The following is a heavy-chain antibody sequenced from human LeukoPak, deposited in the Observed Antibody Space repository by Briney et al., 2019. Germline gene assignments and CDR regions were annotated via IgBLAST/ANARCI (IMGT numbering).Heavy chain of an antibody. CDR3: TTYSSDSSGYYQFDY. CDR2: IKIKIDGGTT. V-gene: IGHV3-15*01. Sequence: GGSLRLSCAASGFTFSHAWMTWVRQAPGKGLEWVGRIKIKIDGGTTVYAAPVKGRFTISRDDSKNTMYLQMNSLKTEDTAVYYCTTYSSDSSGYYQFDYWGQGTLVTVSS. D-gene: IGHD3-22*01. CDR1: GFTFSHAW. J-gene: IGHJ4*02.